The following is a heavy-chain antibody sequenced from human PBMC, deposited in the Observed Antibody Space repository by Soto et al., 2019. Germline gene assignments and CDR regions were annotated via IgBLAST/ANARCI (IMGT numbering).Heavy chain of an antibody. CDR3: VASLAASGLNWLDP. Sequence: SETLSLTCIVSGGSISEKYWNWVRQPPGKGLEWIGLIFANGHTDYNPSLKSRVTMSVDASKNQFSLRLTSMTAADTAVYYCVASLAASGLNWLDPWGRGTLVTAPQ. V-gene: IGHV4-4*07. J-gene: IGHJ5*02. CDR1: GGSISEKY. D-gene: IGHD6-13*01. CDR2: IFANGHT.